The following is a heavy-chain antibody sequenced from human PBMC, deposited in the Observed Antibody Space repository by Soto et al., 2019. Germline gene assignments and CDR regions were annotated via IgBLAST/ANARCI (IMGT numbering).Heavy chain of an antibody. Sequence: QVQLVQSGAEEKKPGASVKVSCKASGYTFTSYAMHWVRQAPGQRLEWMGWINAGNGNTKYSQKFQGRVTITRDTSASTAYMELSSLRSEDTAVYYCARGGGGYSGYGDYWGQGTLVSVSS. CDR2: INAGNGNT. CDR1: GYTFTSYA. J-gene: IGHJ4*02. V-gene: IGHV1-3*05. D-gene: IGHD5-12*01. CDR3: ARGGGGYSGYGDY.